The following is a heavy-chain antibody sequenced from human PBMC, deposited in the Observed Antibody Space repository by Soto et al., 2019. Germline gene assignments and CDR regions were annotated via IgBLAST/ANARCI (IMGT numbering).Heavy chain of an antibody. D-gene: IGHD1-1*01. Sequence: SVEVCCKACGYTFTGYYMHWVRQAPGQGLEWMGWINPNSGGTNYAQKFQGWVTMTRDTSISTAYMELSRLRSDDTAVYYCARGSNDDYYYYGMDVWGQGTTVTVSS. J-gene: IGHJ6*02. CDR3: ARGSNDDYYYYGMDV. CDR2: INPNSGGT. V-gene: IGHV1-2*04. CDR1: GYTFTGYY.